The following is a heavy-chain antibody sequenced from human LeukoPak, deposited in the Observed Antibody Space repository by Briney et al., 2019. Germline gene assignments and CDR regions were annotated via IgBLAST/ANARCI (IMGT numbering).Heavy chain of an antibody. V-gene: IGHV4-38-2*02. D-gene: IGHD3-22*01. Sequence: SETLSLTCTVSGYSISSSYYWGWIRQPPGKGLEWIGGIYHSGSTYYNPSLKSRVTISVDTSKNQFSLKLSSVTAADTAVYYCARSLNYYDSSGYYYDAFDIWGQRTMVTVSS. CDR1: GYSISSSYY. CDR2: IYHSGST. J-gene: IGHJ3*02. CDR3: ARSLNYYDSSGYYYDAFDI.